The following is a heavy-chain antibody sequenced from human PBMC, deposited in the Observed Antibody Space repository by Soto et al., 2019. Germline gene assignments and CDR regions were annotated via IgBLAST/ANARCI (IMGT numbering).Heavy chain of an antibody. CDR2: ISAYNTNT. J-gene: IGHJ4*02. CDR3: ARDTPPTDY. Sequence: QVQLVQSGAEVKKPGASVKVSCKTSGYTLTSYHISWVRQAPGQGLEWMGWISAYNTNTNYAQEFQGRVTMTTDTFTSTAYMELRSLRSDDTAVYYCARDTPPTDYWGQGTLVTVSS. CDR1: GYTLTSYH. V-gene: IGHV1-18*01.